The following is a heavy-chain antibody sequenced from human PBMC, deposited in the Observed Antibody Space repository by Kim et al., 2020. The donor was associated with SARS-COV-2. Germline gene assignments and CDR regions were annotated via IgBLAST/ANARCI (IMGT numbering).Heavy chain of an antibody. CDR1: GGTFSSYA. J-gene: IGHJ5*02. CDR3: ARDRVRFLEWLSHGWFDP. D-gene: IGHD3-3*01. V-gene: IGHV1-69*13. Sequence: SVKVSCKASGGTFSSYAISWVRQAPGQGLEWMGGIIPIFGTAYYAQKFQGRVTITADESTSTAYMELSSLRSEDTAVYYCARDRVRFLEWLSHGWFDPWGQGTLVTVSS. CDR2: IIPIFGTA.